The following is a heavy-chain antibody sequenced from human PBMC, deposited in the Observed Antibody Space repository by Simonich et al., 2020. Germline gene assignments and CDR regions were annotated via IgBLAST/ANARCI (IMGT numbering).Heavy chain of an antibody. CDR3: ARPTTDYDSSGYYYDY. J-gene: IGHJ4*02. Sequence: EVQLVQSGAEVKKPGESLKISCKGSGYSFTSYWIGWVRQMPGKGLEWMGVIYPGDSDTRNRPSFQGQVTISADKSISTAHLQWSSLKASDTAMYYCARPTTDYDSSGYYYDYWGQGTLVTVSS. D-gene: IGHD3-22*01. CDR1: GYSFTSYW. CDR2: IYPGDSDT. V-gene: IGHV5-51*01.